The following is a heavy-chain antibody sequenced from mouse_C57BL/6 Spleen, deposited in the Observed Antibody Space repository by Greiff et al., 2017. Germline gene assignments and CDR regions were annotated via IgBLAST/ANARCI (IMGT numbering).Heavy chain of an antibody. D-gene: IGHD1-1*01. CDR1: GYTFTSYW. CDR2: IDPSDSYT. CDR3: ARSLEISCYGSSTYFDV. V-gene: IGHV1-69*01. Sequence: QVQLQQSGAELVMPGASVKLSCKASGYTFTSYWMHWVKQRPGQGLEWIGEIDPSDSYTNYNQKFKGKSTLTVDKSSSTAYMQLSSLTSEVSAVYYCARSLEISCYGSSTYFDVWGTGTTVTVSS. J-gene: IGHJ1*03.